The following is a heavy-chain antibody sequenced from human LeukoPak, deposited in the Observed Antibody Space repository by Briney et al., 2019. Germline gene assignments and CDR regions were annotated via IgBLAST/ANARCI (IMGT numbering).Heavy chain of an antibody. D-gene: IGHD3-10*01. V-gene: IGHV4-34*01. J-gene: IGHJ4*02. CDR1: GGSFSGYY. Sequence: SETLSLTCAVYGGSFSGYYWNWIRQPPGKGLEWIGYIYHSGSTYYNPSLKSRVTISVDRSKNQFSLKLSSVTAADTAVYYCARGGGYYGSGRLYYFDYWGQGTLVTVSS. CDR3: ARGGGYYGSGRLYYFDY. CDR2: IYHSGST.